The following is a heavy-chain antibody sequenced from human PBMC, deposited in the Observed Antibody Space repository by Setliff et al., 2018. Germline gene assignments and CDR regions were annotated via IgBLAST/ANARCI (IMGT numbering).Heavy chain of an antibody. CDR3: ARGRNVAARLLDS. V-gene: IGHV4-38-2*01. CDR1: GFSISSGYY. CDR2: IYYRGDT. D-gene: IGHD6-6*01. Sequence: PSETLSLTCAVSGFSISSGYYWGWIRQPPGKGLEWIVRIYYRGDTYYNASLKGRLTISVDTAQNQFSLRLNAVTAADTAVYYCARGRNVAARLLDSWGQGARVTVSS. J-gene: IGHJ4*02.